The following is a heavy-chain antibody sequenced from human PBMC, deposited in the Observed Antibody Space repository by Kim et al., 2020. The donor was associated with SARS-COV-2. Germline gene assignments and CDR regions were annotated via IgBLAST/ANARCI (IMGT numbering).Heavy chain of an antibody. CDR3: ARGNYENYYYYGMDV. D-gene: IGHD4-4*01. J-gene: IGHJ6*02. Sequence: AQKCKGRVTMTRNTTISTAYMELSSLRSEDTAVYYCARGNYENYYYYGMDVWGQGTTVTVSS. V-gene: IGHV1-8*01.